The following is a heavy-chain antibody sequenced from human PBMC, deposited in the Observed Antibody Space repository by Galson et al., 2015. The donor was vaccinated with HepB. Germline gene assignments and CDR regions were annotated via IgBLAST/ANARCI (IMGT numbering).Heavy chain of an antibody. J-gene: IGHJ4*02. CDR2: INSNGGST. D-gene: IGHD3-10*01. V-gene: IGHV3-64D*06. CDR1: GFTFSSYA. CDR3: VKEDRGDSGRDASFDY. Sequence: SLRLSCAASGFTFSSYAMHWVRQAPGKGLEYVSAINSNGGSTYYADSVKGRFTISRDNSKNTLYLQMSSLRAEDTAVYYCVKEDRGDSGRDASFDYWGQGTLVTVSS.